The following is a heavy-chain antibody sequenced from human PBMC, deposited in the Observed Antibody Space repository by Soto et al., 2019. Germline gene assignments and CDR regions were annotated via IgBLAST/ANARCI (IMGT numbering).Heavy chain of an antibody. CDR2: ISSSSSTI. D-gene: IGHD3-22*01. V-gene: IGHV3-48*02. CDR1: GFTFSSYS. Sequence: GGSLRLSCAASGFTFSSYSMNWVRQAPGKGLEWVSYISSSSSTIYYADSVKGRFTISRDNAKNSLYLQMNSLRDEDTAVYYCAREDSGVVVLTHFAYWGQGSLVTVSS. J-gene: IGHJ4*02. CDR3: AREDSGVVVLTHFAY.